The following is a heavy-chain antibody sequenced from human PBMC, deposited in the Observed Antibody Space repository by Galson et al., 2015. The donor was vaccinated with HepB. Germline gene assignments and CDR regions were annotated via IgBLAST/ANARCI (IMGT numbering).Heavy chain of an antibody. Sequence: SLRLSCAASGFSFSGYNMDWVRQAPGKGLEWVSSISFDSSRIFYSDSVRGRFTISRDSAMDSLFLQMNSLRDDDTAVYHCVRDGCGGYEMDVWGRGTTVTVSS. J-gene: IGHJ6*02. CDR1: GFSFSGYN. CDR3: VRDGCGGYEMDV. V-gene: IGHV3-48*02. CDR2: ISFDSSRI. D-gene: IGHD6-19*01.